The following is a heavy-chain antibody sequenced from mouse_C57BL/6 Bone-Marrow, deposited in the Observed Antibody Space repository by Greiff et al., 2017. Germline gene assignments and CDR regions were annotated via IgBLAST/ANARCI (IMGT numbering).Heavy chain of an antibody. J-gene: IGHJ2*01. V-gene: IGHV1-76*01. CDR2: IYPGSGNT. D-gene: IGHD1-1*01. CDR3: AREGTTVVATELYYFDY. Sequence: VKLVESGAELVRPGASVKLSCKASGYTFTDYYINWVKQRPGQGLEWIARIYPGSGNTYYNEKFKGKATLTAEKSSSTAYMQLSSLTSEDSAVYFCAREGTTVVATELYYFDYWGQGTTLTVSS. CDR1: GYTFTDYY.